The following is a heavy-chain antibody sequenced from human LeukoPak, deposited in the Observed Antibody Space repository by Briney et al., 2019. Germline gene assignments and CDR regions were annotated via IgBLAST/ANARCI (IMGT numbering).Heavy chain of an antibody. CDR2: IIPILGIA. CDR1: GGTFSSYA. CDR3: ARDLSYDYVWGSYRFDY. Sequence: SVKVSCKASGGTFSSYAISWVRQAPGQGLEWMGRIIPILGIANYAQKFQGRVTITADKSTSTAYMELSSLRSEDTAVYYCARDLSYDYVWGSYRFDYWGQGTLVTVSS. V-gene: IGHV1-69*04. D-gene: IGHD3-16*02. J-gene: IGHJ4*02.